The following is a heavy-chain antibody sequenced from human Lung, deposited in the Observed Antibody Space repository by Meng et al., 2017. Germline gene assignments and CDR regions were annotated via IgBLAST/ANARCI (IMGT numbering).Heavy chain of an antibody. Sequence: QGQLPESGPGLVKPSGTLSLTCAVSGGSISSDNWWSWVRQPPGKGLEWIGEIYHSGSTNYNPSLKSRITISVDKPKNQFSLTLSSVTAADTAVYYCTKNDFYCLGYWGQGTLVTVSS. CDR1: GGSISSDNW. V-gene: IGHV4-4*02. D-gene: IGHD2-21*01. J-gene: IGHJ4*02. CDR3: TKNDFYCLGY. CDR2: IYHSGST.